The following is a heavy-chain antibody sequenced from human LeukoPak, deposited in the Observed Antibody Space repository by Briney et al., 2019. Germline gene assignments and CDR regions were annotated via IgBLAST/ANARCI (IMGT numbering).Heavy chain of an antibody. CDR1: GGSFSGYY. Sequence: SETLSLTCAVYGGSFSGYYWSWIRQPPGKGLEWIGEINHSGSTNYNPSLKSRVTISVDTSKNQFSLKLSSVTAADTAVYYCARALCRVRRWFDPWGQGTLVTVSS. CDR2: INHSGST. CDR3: ARALCRVRRWFDP. V-gene: IGHV4-34*01. J-gene: IGHJ5*02.